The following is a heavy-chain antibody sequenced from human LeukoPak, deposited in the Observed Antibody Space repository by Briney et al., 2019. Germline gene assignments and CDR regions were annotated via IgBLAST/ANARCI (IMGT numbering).Heavy chain of an antibody. V-gene: IGHV4-38-2*02. CDR2: IYRSGST. CDR1: GYSISSGYY. CDR3: ARXDCSSTICYSPMDV. J-gene: IGHJ6*03. Sequence: PXETLSXXCTVSGYSISSGYYWVWIRPTPGKGLEWIGSIYRSGSTNYNPSLKRRVTISVDTSKNQLSLKVNSVTAADTALYYCARXDCSSTICYSPMDVWGKGTTVTVSS. D-gene: IGHD2-2*01.